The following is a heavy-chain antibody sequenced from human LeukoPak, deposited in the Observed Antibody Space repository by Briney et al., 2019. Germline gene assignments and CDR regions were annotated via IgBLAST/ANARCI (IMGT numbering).Heavy chain of an antibody. CDR2: INPNSGGT. J-gene: IGHJ3*02. D-gene: IGHD3-22*01. CDR3: ARAMIVGTDAFDI. V-gene: IGHV1-2*02. Sequence: ASVKVSCKASGYTFTGYYMHWVRQAPGQGLEWMGWINPNSGGTNYAQKFQGRVTMTRDTSISTAYMELSRLRSDDTAVYYCARAMIVGTDAFDIWGQGTMVTVSS. CDR1: GYTFTGYY.